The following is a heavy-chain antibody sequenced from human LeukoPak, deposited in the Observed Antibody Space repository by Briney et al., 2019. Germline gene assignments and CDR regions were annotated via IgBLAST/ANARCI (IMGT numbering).Heavy chain of an antibody. CDR3: ARAVAGTQFSSRRSEYYYMDV. CDR2: IYYSGST. Sequence: PSETLSLTCAASGVSIRSGGYSWSWIRQPPGKGLEWIGYIYYSGSTYYNPSLKSRVTISVDTSKNQFSLKLSSVTAADTAVYYCARAVAGTQFSSRRSEYYYMDVWGKGTTVTVSS. CDR1: GVSIRSGGYS. J-gene: IGHJ6*03. D-gene: IGHD6-19*01. V-gene: IGHV4-30-4*07.